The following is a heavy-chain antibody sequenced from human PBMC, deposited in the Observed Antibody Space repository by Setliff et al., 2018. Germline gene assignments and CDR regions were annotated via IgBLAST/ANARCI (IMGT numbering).Heavy chain of an antibody. V-gene: IGHV1-69*13. CDR3: ARDTRDRYDNSGHYLSLDY. J-gene: IGHJ4*02. D-gene: IGHD3-22*01. Sequence: GASVKVSCKASGGTFRTDGFGWVRQAPGQGLEWMGRIIPVFGTAKYAQKFQGTVTITADESTTTAYMELRSLRTEDTAIYYCARDTRDRYDNSGHYLSLDYWGQGTLVTVSS. CDR2: IIPVFGTA. CDR1: GGTFRTDG.